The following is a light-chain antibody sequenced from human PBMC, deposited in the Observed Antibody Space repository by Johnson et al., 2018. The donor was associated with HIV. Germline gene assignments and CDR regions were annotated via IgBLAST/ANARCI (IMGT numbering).Light chain of an antibody. CDR1: SSNIGNNY. Sequence: QSVLTQPPSVSAAPGQKVTISCSGNSSNIGNNYVSWYQQLPGTGPKLLIYDNDKRPSGIPDRFSGSKSGTSATLGITGLQHGAEADYYGGAWDSSRSAGLYVFGTGTKVTVL. CDR2: DND. V-gene: IGLV1-51*01. CDR3: GAWDSSRSAGLYV. J-gene: IGLJ1*01.